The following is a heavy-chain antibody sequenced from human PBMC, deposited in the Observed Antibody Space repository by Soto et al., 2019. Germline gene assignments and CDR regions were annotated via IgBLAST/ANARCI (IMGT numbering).Heavy chain of an antibody. V-gene: IGHV4-59*08. Sequence: PSETLSLTCTFSGCSISSYYWSWIRQPPGKGLEWIGYIYYSGSTNYNPSLKSRVTISVDTSKNQFSLKLTSVTAADTGVYYCASSSPFHYWGPGILVTVSS. CDR2: IYYSGST. J-gene: IGHJ4*02. CDR3: ASSSPFHY. D-gene: IGHD6-6*01. CDR1: GCSISSYY.